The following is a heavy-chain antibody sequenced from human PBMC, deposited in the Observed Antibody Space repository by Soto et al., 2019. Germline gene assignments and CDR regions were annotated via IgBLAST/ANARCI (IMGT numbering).Heavy chain of an antibody. CDR2: IIPFNELA. D-gene: IGHD1-7*01. CDR3: AIANSWRDAFRF. CDR1: RGIVNTNV. J-gene: IGHJ3*01. Sequence: VQSGAEMKKSGSSVKVSCTASRGIVNTNVINWVRQAPGHGLEWMGRIIPFNELALYAQKFQGRVTITADRSTSAADMEVSSLTSEDTAIYYCAIANSWRDAFRFWDQGT. V-gene: IGHV1-69*02.